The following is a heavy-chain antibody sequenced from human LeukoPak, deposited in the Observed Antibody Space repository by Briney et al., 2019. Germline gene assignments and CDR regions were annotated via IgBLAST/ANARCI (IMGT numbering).Heavy chain of an antibody. D-gene: IGHD2-15*01. CDR3: ARDMGGGSCQDY. J-gene: IGHJ4*02. V-gene: IGHV1-2*02. CDR2: INPNSGGT. CDR1: GYTFTGYY. Sequence: ASVKVSCKASGYTFTGYYMHWVRQAPGQGLEWMGWINPNSGGTNYAQKFQGRVTMTRDTSISTAYMELSRLRSGDTAVYYCARDMGGGSCQDYWGQGTLVTVSS.